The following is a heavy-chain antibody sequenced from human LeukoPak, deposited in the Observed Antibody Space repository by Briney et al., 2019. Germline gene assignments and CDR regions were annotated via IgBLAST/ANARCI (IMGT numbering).Heavy chain of an antibody. CDR1: GYTFTGFG. CDR2: ISGYNDNT. V-gene: IGHV1-18*01. Sequence: ASVKVSCKAYGYTFTGFGINWVRQAPGQGLEWMGWISGYNDNTHYAKKFQGRVTLTTDTPTSTAYMELRSLRSDDTAVYYCARDGTSTDDYWGQGTLVTVSS. D-gene: IGHD1-7*01. J-gene: IGHJ4*02. CDR3: ARDGTSTDDY.